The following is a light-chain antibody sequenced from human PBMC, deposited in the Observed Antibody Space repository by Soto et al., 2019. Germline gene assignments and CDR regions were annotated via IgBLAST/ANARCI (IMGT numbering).Light chain of an antibody. J-gene: IGLJ1*01. CDR3: QSYDKSLSGFYV. CDR2: GND. CDR1: SSNIGAGYN. V-gene: IGLV1-40*01. Sequence: QSVLTQPPSVSGAPGQRVTISCAGSSSNIGAGYNVHWYQHLPGRAPKLLIFGNDNRPSGVPDRFSASKSGSSASLAITGLQAEDEADYYCQSYDKSLSGFYVFGTGTKVTAL.